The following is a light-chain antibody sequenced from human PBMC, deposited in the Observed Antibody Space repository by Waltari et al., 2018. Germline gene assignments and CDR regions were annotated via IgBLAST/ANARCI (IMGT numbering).Light chain of an antibody. Sequence: DIQMTPSPSPLSASVGDIVTITCRASHSIGSLLAWYQQKPGKAPKLLIYDASRLESGVPSRFSGSGSGTEFTLTINSLQPDDFATYSCQQYYSYFTFGGGAKVEIK. CDR2: DAS. CDR1: HSIGSL. CDR3: QQYYSYFT. V-gene: IGKV1-5*01. J-gene: IGKJ4*01.